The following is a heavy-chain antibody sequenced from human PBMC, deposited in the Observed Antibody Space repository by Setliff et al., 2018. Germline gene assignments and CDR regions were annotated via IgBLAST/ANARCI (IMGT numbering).Heavy chain of an antibody. CDR1: GYSFSNFW. CDR2: IYPGDSHT. D-gene: IGHD2-21*02. J-gene: IGHJ3*02. CDR3: ARQSTARRGPDDYTASGHSFDI. Sequence: PGESLKISCKGSGYSFSNFWIGWVRQMPGKGLEWMGIIYPGDSHTRYSPSFQGQVTMSADKSINTAYLQWSNLKASDTAMFYCARQSTARRGPDDYTASGHSFDIWGQGTMVTVSS. V-gene: IGHV5-51*01.